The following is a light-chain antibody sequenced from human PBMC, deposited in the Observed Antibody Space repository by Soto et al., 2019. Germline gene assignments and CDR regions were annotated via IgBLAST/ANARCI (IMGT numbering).Light chain of an antibody. CDR1: QSVSTY. V-gene: IGKV3-15*01. Sequence: EIELTQSPATLSLSPGERATLSCRASQSVSTYLAWYQQKPGQAPRLLIFRTSTRATGIPVRFSGSGSGTEFTLTISSLQSEDFAVYYCQQYNNWPRTFGQGTKVDIK. J-gene: IGKJ1*01. CDR2: RTS. CDR3: QQYNNWPRT.